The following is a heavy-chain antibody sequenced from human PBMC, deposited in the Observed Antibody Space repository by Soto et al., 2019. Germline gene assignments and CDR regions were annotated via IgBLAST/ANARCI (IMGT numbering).Heavy chain of an antibody. CDR2: ITSSSSYT. CDR3: ARGHRYGMDV. CDR1: GFTFSDYY. V-gene: IGHV3-11*05. Sequence: QVQLVESGGGLVKPGGSLRLSCAASGFTFSDYYMSWIRQAPGKGLEWVSYITSSSSYTNYADSAKGRFTISRDNAKNSLYLQMNSLRAEDTAVYSCARGHRYGMDVWGQGTTVTVSS. J-gene: IGHJ6*02.